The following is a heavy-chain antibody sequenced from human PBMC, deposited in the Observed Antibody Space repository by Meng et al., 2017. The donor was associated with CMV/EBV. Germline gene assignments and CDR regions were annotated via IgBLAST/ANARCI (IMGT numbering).Heavy chain of an antibody. Sequence: SGAASGFTFSSYYMSWVRQALGKGLEWVSSISSSGSYISYADSVKGRFTISRDNAKNSLYLQMNSLRAEDTAVYYCATCMTTVSTSDFWGQGTLVTVSS. CDR3: ATCMTTVSTSDF. V-gene: IGHV3-21*01. J-gene: IGHJ4*02. CDR2: ISSSGSYI. D-gene: IGHD4-11*01. CDR1: GFTFSSYY.